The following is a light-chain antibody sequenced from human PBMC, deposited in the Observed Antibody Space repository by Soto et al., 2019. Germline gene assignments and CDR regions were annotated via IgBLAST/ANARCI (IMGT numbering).Light chain of an antibody. Sequence: EIVMTQSPATLSVSPGERATLSCRASQSVDSNLAWYQQKPGQAPRLLIFGASTRATGIPARFSGSGSGTDFTLTISSLQSEDFAVYYCQQYGSSPFTFGPGTKVDIK. CDR2: GAS. CDR3: QQYGSSPFT. CDR1: QSVDSN. V-gene: IGKV3D-15*02. J-gene: IGKJ3*01.